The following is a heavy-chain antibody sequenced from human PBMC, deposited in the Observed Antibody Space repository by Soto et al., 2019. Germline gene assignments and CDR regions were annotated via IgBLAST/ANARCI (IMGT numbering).Heavy chain of an antibody. CDR3: ARARSHFDWTPGRY. J-gene: IGHJ4*02. CDR1: GFTFSSYA. Sequence: PGGSLRLSCAASGFTFSSYAMHWVRQAPGKGLEWVAVISYDGSNKYYADSVKGRFTISRGNSKNTLYLQMNSLRAEDTAVYYCARARSHFDWTPGRYWGQGTLVTVSS. CDR2: ISYDGSNK. D-gene: IGHD3-9*01. V-gene: IGHV3-30-3*01.